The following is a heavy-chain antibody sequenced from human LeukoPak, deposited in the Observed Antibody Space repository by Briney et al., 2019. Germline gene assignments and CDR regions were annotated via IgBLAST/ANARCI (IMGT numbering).Heavy chain of an antibody. CDR2: INHSGST. J-gene: IGHJ6*02. V-gene: IGHV4-34*01. CDR1: GGSFSGYY. D-gene: IGHD3-10*01. CDR3: ARVSVRGPRTGGYYGMDV. Sequence: KPSETLSLTCAVYGGSFSGYYWSWIRQPPGKGLEWSGEINHSGSTNYNPSLKSRVTISVDTSKNQFSLKLSSVTAADTAVYYCARVSVRGPRTGGYYGMDVWGQGTTVTVSS.